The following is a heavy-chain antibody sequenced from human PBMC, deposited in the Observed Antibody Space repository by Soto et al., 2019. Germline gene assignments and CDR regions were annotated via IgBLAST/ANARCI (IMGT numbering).Heavy chain of an antibody. D-gene: IGHD2-2*01. CDR1: GFTFSSYI. CDR2: ISGSSGYI. CDR3: ARGPGYCSATSCYFYFDD. Sequence: PGGSLRLSCAASGFTFSSYIMNWVRQAPGKGLEWVSSISGSSGYIYYTDSVKGRFTISRDNAKNSLYLQVNSLRAEDTAVYYCARGPGYCSATSCYFYFDDWGQGTLVTVSS. J-gene: IGHJ4*02. V-gene: IGHV3-21*01.